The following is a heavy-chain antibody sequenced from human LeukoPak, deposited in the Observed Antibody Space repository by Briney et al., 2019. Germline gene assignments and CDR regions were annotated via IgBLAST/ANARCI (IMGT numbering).Heavy chain of an antibody. D-gene: IGHD1-14*01. Sequence: SETLSLTCTVSGGSISSSSYYWGWIRQPPGKGLEWIGSIYYSGSTYYNPSLKSRVTISVDTSKNQFSLKLSSVTAADTAVYYCARGRKPAPIDYWGQGTLVTVSS. V-gene: IGHV4-39*07. J-gene: IGHJ4*02. CDR2: IYYSGST. CDR3: ARGRKPAPIDY. CDR1: GGSISSSSYY.